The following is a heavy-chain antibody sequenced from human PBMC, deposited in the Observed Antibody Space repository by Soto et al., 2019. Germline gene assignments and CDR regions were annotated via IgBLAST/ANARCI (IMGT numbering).Heavy chain of an antibody. D-gene: IGHD4-17*01. CDR2: ISAYNGNI. V-gene: IGHV1-18*01. CDR1: GYIFPSCT. J-gene: IGHJ4*02. Sequence: QVQLVQSGAEVKKPGASVEVSCKAPGYIFPSCTTSCVRQDPGQGLEWMGCISAYNGNIKDAQKFQGRFTMTTDTSTSTAYMGLRSLTSDDTAMYYCAIANYGDNDYWGQGTLVTVSS. CDR3: AIANYGDNDY.